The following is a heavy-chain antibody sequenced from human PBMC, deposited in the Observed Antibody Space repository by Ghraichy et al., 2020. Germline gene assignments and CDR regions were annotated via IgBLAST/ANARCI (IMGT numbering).Heavy chain of an antibody. CDR1: GFSLTSPRVG. Sequence: SGPTLVKPTETLTLTCTVSGFSLTSPRVGVAWIRQPPGKALEWLAPIFSNDEKSYSTSLSGRLTISRDTSKSQVVLTVTNMDPLDTATYSCARIREDYGDYRVDYWGQGPLVIVSS. J-gene: IGHJ4*02. CDR2: IFSNDEK. CDR3: ARIREDYGDYRVDY. D-gene: IGHD4-17*01. V-gene: IGHV2-26*01.